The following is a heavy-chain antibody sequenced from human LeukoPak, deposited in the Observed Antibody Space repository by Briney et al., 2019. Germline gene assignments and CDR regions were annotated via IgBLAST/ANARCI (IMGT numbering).Heavy chain of an antibody. V-gene: IGHV3-48*01. J-gene: IGHJ4*02. CDR1: GFTFSSYS. CDR2: ISSSSSTI. Sequence: PGGSLRLSCAASGFTFSSYSINWVRQAPGKGLAWVSYISSSSSTIYHADSVKGRFTVSRDNAKKSLYLQMNSLRAEDTAVYYCAGDYDSSGRAFDYWGQGTLVTVSS. CDR3: AGDYDSSGRAFDY. D-gene: IGHD3-22*01.